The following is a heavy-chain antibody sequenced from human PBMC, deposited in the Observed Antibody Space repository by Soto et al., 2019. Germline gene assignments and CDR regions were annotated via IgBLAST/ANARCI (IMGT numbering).Heavy chain of an antibody. CDR1: GGSISNADYY. J-gene: IGHJ6*02. V-gene: IGHV4-30-4*01. Sequence: QVQLQESGPGLVKPSQTLSLTCTVSGGSISNADYYWSWVRQPPGKGLEWIGYIYYSGSSFFNPSLKSRVTMSKDTSKNQFSLRLTSVTAADTAVYYCARAIVVTVGVMDVWGRGTTVTVSS. D-gene: IGHD5-12*01. CDR3: ARAIVVTVGVMDV. CDR2: IYYSGSS.